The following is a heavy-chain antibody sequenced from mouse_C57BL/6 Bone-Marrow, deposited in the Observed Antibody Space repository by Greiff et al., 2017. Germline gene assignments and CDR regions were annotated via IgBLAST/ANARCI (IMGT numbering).Heavy chain of an antibody. CDR2: IDPENGDT. CDR3: TRYEGYYEGWFAY. Sequence: EVKLMESGAELVRPGASVKLSCTASGFNIKDDYMHWVKQRPEQGLEWIGWIDPENGDTEYASKFQGKATITADTSSNTAYLQLSSLTSEDTAVYYCTRYEGYYEGWFAYWGQGTLVTVSA. V-gene: IGHV14-4*01. CDR1: GFNIKDDY. D-gene: IGHD2-3*01. J-gene: IGHJ3*01.